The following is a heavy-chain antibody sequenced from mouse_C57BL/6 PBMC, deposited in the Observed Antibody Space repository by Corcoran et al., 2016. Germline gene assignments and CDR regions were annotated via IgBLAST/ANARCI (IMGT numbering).Heavy chain of an antibody. Sequence: EVQLQQSGPELVKPGASVKIPCKASGYTFTDYTMAWVKQRHGKSLEWIGDINPNNGGTIYNQKFKGKATLTVDKSSSTAYMELRSLTSEDTAVYYCARLYGSSYYWYFDVWGTGTTVTVSS. CDR1: GYTFTDYT. D-gene: IGHD1-1*01. V-gene: IGHV1-18*01. CDR3: ARLYGSSYYWYFDV. CDR2: INPNNGGT. J-gene: IGHJ1*03.